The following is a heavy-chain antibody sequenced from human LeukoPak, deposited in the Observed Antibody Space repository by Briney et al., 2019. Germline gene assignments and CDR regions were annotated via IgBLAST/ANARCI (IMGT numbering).Heavy chain of an antibody. J-gene: IGHJ2*01. V-gene: IGHV3-53*01. D-gene: IGHD3-22*01. CDR2: IYSGGST. Sequence: GGSLRLSCAASGFTVSSNYMSWVRQAPGKGLEWVSVIYSGGSTYYADSVKGRFTISRDNSKNTLYLQMNSLRAEDTAVYYCARSPPRYYYDSSGYWYFDLWGRGTLVTVSS. CDR3: ARSPPRYYYDSSGYWYFDL. CDR1: GFTVSSNY.